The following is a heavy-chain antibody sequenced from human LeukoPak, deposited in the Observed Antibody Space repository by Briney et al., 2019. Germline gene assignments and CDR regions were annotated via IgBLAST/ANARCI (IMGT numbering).Heavy chain of an antibody. CDR1: GGSISSSSYY. V-gene: IGHV4-39*07. D-gene: IGHD3-9*01. Sequence: MTSETLSLTCTVSGGSISSSSYYWGWIRQPPGKGLEWIGSIYHSGSTYYNPSLKSRVTISVDTSKNQFSLKLSSVTAADTAVYYCAKTTSTYYDMLFDPWGQGTLVTVSS. J-gene: IGHJ5*02. CDR2: IYHSGST. CDR3: AKTTSTYYDMLFDP.